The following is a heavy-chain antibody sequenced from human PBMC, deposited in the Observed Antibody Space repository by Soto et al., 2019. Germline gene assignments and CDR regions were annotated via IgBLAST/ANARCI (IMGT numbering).Heavy chain of an antibody. CDR1: GFSFSNYA. V-gene: IGHV3-23*01. Sequence: GGSLRLSCAASGFSFSNYAMSWVRQGPGKGLEWVSSISASGGTANLADSVEGRCTISRDNSKSTLYLQLNSLRAEDTAVYYCAKLTYPSDSAGYYYERVSGWIDSWGPGTLVTVSS. CDR2: ISASGGTA. D-gene: IGHD3-22*01. J-gene: IGHJ5*01. CDR3: AKLTYPSDSAGYYYERVSGWIDS.